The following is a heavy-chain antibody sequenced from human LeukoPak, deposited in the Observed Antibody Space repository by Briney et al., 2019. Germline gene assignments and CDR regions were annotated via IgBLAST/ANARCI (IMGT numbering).Heavy chain of an antibody. Sequence: GGSLRLSCVASGFTFDDYGMSWVRQAPGKGLEWVSGIKWNGGSTGYADSVKGRFTISRDNAKNSLSLQMNSLRAEDTAFYYCARDGGDCAGDSCYVDYWGQGTLVTVSS. CDR2: IKWNGGST. CDR1: GFTFDDYG. D-gene: IGHD2-21*01. V-gene: IGHV3-20*04. CDR3: ARDGGDCAGDSCYVDY. J-gene: IGHJ4*02.